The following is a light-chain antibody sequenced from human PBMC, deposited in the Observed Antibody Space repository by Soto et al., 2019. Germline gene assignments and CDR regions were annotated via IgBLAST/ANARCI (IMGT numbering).Light chain of an antibody. CDR3: QQYGSPPPIT. CDR1: QSVSSSY. CDR2: GAS. V-gene: IGKV3-20*01. J-gene: IGKJ5*01. Sequence: EIVLTQSPGTLSLSPGERATLSCGASQSVSSSYLAWYQQKAGQAPRLLIYGASSRATGIPERFSGSGSGTDFTLTISRLEPEDFAVYYCQQYGSPPPITFGQGTRLEIK.